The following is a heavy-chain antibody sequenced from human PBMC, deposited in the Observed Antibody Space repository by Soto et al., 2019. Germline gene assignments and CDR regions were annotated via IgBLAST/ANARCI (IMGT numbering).Heavy chain of an antibody. CDR1: GGSISSYY. CDR3: ARHRYDSSGYYYPYFDY. V-gene: IGHV4-59*01. Sequence: PSETLSLTCTVSGGSISSYYWSWIRQPPGKGLEWIGYIYYSGSTNYNPSLKSRVTISVDTSKNQFSLKLSSVTAADTAVYYCARHRYDSSGYYYPYFDYWGQGTLVTVSS. CDR2: IYYSGST. J-gene: IGHJ4*02. D-gene: IGHD3-22*01.